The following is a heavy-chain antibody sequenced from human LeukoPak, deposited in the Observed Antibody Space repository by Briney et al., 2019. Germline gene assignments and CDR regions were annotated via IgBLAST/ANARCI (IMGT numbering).Heavy chain of an antibody. Sequence: TAGGSLRLSCAASGFTFSDYYMSWIRQAPGKGLEWVSYISSSSSYTTYADSVRGRFTISRDNAKNSLYLQMNSLRAEDTAVYYCAKDGTLDLAVAYYFDYWGQGTLVTVSS. CDR3: AKDGTLDLAVAYYFDY. D-gene: IGHD6-19*01. CDR2: ISSSSSYT. J-gene: IGHJ4*02. CDR1: GFTFSDYY. V-gene: IGHV3-11*06.